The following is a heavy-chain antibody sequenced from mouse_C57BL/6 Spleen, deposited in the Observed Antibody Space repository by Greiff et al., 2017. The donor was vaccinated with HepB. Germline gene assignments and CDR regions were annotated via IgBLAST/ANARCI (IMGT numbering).Heavy chain of an antibody. J-gene: IGHJ2*01. CDR3: ARDGSSDY. D-gene: IGHD1-1*01. V-gene: IGHV1-59*01. CDR2: IDPSDSYT. Sequence: QVQLQQPGAELVRPGTSVKLSCKASGYTFTSYWMHWVKQRPGQGLEWIGVIDPSDSYTNYNQKFKGKATVTVDTSSSTAYMQLSILTSEDSAVYYCARDGSSDYWGQGTTLTVSS. CDR1: GYTFTSYW.